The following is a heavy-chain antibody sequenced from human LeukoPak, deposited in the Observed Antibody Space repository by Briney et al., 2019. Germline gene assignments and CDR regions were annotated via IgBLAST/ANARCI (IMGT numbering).Heavy chain of an antibody. Sequence: SETLSLTCTVSAGSINRFYWNWIRQSPGKGLEWIGYIHHSGSTKYNPSLQSRVTMSMGTSKNQVSLKLSSVSAADTAVYYCARTTEGGYSYGYFYYYYMDVWGKGTTVTISS. D-gene: IGHD5-18*01. CDR3: ARTTEGGYSYGYFYYYYMDV. J-gene: IGHJ6*03. CDR1: AGSINRFY. V-gene: IGHV4-59*01. CDR2: IHHSGST.